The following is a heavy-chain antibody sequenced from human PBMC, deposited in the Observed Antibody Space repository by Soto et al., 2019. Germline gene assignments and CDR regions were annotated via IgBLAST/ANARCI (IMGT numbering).Heavy chain of an antibody. CDR3: AKSRGDSWTTYFFDY. CDR2: ISGSGQTT. CDR1: GFTFSSYA. V-gene: IGHV3-23*01. Sequence: GGSLRLSCAASGFTFSSYAMTWVRQAPGKGLEWVSGISGSGQTTHYEDSVKGRFTISRDNFRNTLYLQVNSLRAEDTAIYFCAKSRGDSWTTYFFDYWGQGALVTVSS. J-gene: IGHJ4*02. D-gene: IGHD4-4*01.